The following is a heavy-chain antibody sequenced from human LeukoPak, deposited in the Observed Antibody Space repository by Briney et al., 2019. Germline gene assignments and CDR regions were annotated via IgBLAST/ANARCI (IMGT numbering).Heavy chain of an antibody. J-gene: IGHJ3*02. CDR3: ARDYLPHYYGSGSYYNKGPFDAFDI. D-gene: IGHD3-10*01. CDR2: INPSGGST. V-gene: IGHV1-46*01. CDR1: GYTFTSYY. Sequence: ASVKVSCKASGYTFTSYYMHWVRQAPVQGVEWVGIINPSGGSTRYAQKFQGRVTMTRDTSTSTVYMELSSLRSEDTAVYYCARDYLPHYYGSGSYYNKGPFDAFDIWGQGTMVTVSS.